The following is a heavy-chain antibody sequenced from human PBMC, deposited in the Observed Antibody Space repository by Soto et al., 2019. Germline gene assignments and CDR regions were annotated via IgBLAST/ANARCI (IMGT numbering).Heavy chain of an antibody. CDR2: VYYSGTT. V-gene: IGHV4-61*01. CDR3: ARTTAVPNTLRSRYFFDY. D-gene: IGHD4-17*01. Sequence: SETLSLTCSVSGGSVSYKTYYGSWIRQPPGKILDWIGYVYYSGTTNYNPSLKSRVTISVDLSKNRFSLRLSSVTTADTALYYCARTTAVPNTLRSRYFFDYWGQGTLVTVSS. CDR1: GGSVSYKTYY. J-gene: IGHJ4*02.